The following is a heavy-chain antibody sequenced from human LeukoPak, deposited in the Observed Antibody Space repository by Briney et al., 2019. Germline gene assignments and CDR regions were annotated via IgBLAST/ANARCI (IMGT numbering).Heavy chain of an antibody. CDR2: IIPILGIA. CDR3: ARDLSVGYYDSSGHSTGGYFDY. V-gene: IGHV1-69*04. CDR1: GGTFSSYA. Sequence: SVKVSCKASGGTFSSYAISWVRQAPGQGLEWMGRIIPILGIANCAQKFQGRVTTTADKSTSRAYMELSSLRPEDTAVYYCARDLSVGYYDSSGHSTGGYFDYWGQGTLVTVSS. D-gene: IGHD3-22*01. J-gene: IGHJ4*02.